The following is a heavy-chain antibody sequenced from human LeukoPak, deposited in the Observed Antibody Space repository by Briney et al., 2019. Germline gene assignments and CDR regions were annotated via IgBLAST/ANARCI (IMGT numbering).Heavy chain of an antibody. CDR1: GGSITGKNDY. CDR2: VFHTGIT. J-gene: IGHJ4*02. Sequence: SETLSLTCTVSGGSITGKNDYWGWIRQTPGKGLEWIVTVFHTGITHYNPSLKSRISISVDTSKNQFSLNLNSVTAADTALYYCARHGILTDHSVRIWGQGILVTVSA. V-gene: IGHV4-39*01. CDR3: ARHGILTDHSVRI. D-gene: IGHD3-9*01.